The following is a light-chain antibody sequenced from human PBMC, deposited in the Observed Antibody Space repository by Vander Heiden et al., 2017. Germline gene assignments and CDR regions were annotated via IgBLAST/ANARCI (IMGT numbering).Light chain of an antibody. CDR3: QQYGSSPPMYT. CDR2: GAS. V-gene: IGKV3-20*01. CDR1: QSVSSSY. J-gene: IGKJ2*01. Sequence: EIVLTQSPGTLSLSPGERATLSFRASQSVSSSYLAWYQQKPGQAPRLLIYGASSRATGIPDFTLTISRLEPEDFAVYYCQQYGSSPPMYTFGQGTKLEIK.